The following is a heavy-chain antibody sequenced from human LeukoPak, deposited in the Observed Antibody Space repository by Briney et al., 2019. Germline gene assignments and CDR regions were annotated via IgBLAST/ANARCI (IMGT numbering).Heavy chain of an antibody. D-gene: IGHD2-2*01. CDR1: GGSISSYY. Sequence: SETLSLTCTVSGGSISSYYWSWIRQPPGKGLEWIGYIYYSGSTYYNPSLKSRVTISVDTSKNQFSLKLSSVTAADTAVYYCARGVVPAAMSYWGQGTLVTVSS. CDR2: IYYSGST. CDR3: ARGVVPAAMSY. V-gene: IGHV4-59*08. J-gene: IGHJ4*02.